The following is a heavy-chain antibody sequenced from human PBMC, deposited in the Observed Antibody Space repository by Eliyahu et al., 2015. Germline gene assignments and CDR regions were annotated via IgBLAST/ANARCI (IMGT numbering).Heavy chain of an antibody. CDR1: GYSFTSHX. J-gene: IGHJ4*02. CDR2: IYPGDSDT. V-gene: IGHV5-51*01. Sequence: EVQLVQSGAEVKKPGESLKIXCXGSGYSFTSHXIGWVRQXPGKGLEWMGNIYPGDSDTKYSPSFQGQVTISADKSITTAYLQWSSLKASDTAMYYCARRNYYDSSGYYYSDYFDYWGQGTLVTVSS. D-gene: IGHD3-22*01. CDR3: ARRNYYDSSGYYYSDYFDY.